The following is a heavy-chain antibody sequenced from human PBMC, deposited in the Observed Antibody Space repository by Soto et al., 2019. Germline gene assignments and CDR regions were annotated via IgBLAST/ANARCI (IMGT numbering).Heavy chain of an antibody. Sequence: SDTLSLTCTVSGGSISSYYWSWFRQPPGKGLEWIGYIYYSGSTNYNPSLKSRVTISVDTSKNQFSLKLSSVTAADTAVYYCARTDGSYGYFHYWGQGTLVTVS. D-gene: IGHD5-18*01. CDR1: GGSISSYY. V-gene: IGHV4-59*08. J-gene: IGHJ4*02. CDR3: ARTDGSYGYFHY. CDR2: IYYSGST.